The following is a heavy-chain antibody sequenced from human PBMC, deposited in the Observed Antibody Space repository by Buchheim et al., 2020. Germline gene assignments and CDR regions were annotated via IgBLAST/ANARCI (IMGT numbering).Heavy chain of an antibody. Sequence: QVQLQESGPGLVKPSETLSLTCTVSGGSISSYYWSWIRQPPGKGLEWIGYIYYSGSTNYNPSLKSRVTISVDTSQNQFSLKLSSVTAADTAVYYCARARRYYDSSGAAANFDYWGQGTL. V-gene: IGHV4-59*01. CDR3: ARARRYYDSSGAAANFDY. J-gene: IGHJ4*02. D-gene: IGHD3-22*01. CDR1: GGSISSYY. CDR2: IYYSGST.